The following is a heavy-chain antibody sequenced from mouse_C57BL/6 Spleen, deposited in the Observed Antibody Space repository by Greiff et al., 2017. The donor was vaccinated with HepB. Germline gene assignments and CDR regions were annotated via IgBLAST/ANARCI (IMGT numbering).Heavy chain of an antibody. CDR1: GFTFTDYY. CDR3: ARSQYFDV. Sequence: DVMLVESGGGLVQPGGSLSLSCAASGFTFTDYYMSWVRQPPGKALEWLGFIRNKANGYTTEYSASVKGRFTISRDNSQSILYLQMNALRAEDSATYYCARSQYFDVWGTGTTVTVSS. CDR2: IRNKANGYTT. J-gene: IGHJ1*03. V-gene: IGHV7-3*01.